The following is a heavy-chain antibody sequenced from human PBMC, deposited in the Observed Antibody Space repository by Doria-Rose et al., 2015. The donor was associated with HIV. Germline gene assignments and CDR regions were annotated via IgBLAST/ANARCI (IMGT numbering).Heavy chain of an antibody. CDR2: IFSDDER. J-gene: IGHJ4*02. Sequence: QVTLKESGPVLVKPTETLTLTCTVSGVSLSSPGMGVSWIRQTPGKALEWLAHIFSDDERSSNTSLKSRLTISRGTSKSQVVLTMTDMDPVDTATYYCARIKSSRWYHKYYFDFWGQGTLVIVSA. D-gene: IGHD6-13*01. CDR3: ARIKSSRWYHKYYFDF. CDR1: GVSLSSPGMG. V-gene: IGHV2-26*01.